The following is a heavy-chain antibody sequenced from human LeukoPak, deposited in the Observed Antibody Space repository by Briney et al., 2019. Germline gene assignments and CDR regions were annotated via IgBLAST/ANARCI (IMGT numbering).Heavy chain of an antibody. CDR1: GGSISSSSYY. V-gene: IGHV4-39*01. Sequence: SDTLSLSCAVSGGSISSSSYYWGWIRQPPGKGLEWIGSIYYSGSTYYNPSLKSRVTISVDTSKNQFSLKLSSVTAADTAVYYCARHGKVGLLWFGEPSYGMDVWGQGTTVTVSS. CDR3: ARHGKVGLLWFGEPSYGMDV. D-gene: IGHD3-10*01. J-gene: IGHJ6*02. CDR2: IYYSGST.